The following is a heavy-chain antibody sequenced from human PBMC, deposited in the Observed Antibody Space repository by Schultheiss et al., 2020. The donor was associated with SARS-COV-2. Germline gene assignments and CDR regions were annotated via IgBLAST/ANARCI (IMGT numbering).Heavy chain of an antibody. CDR1: GFTFSSYG. D-gene: IGHD1-26*01. CDR2: IWYDGSNK. CDR3: ARDLAVSGSSPVDY. V-gene: IGHV3-33*01. Sequence: GGSLRLSCAASGFTFSSYGMHWVRQAPGKGLEWVAVIWYDGSNKYYADSVKGRFTISRDNSKNTLYLQMNSLRAEDTAVYYCARDLAVSGSSPVDYWGQGTLVTVSS. J-gene: IGHJ4*02.